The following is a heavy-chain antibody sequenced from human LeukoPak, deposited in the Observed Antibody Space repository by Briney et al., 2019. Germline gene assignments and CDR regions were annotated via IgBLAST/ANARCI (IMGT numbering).Heavy chain of an antibody. V-gene: IGHV3-30*09. CDR1: GFTFSSYA. J-gene: IGHJ4*02. Sequence: GGSLRLSCATSGFTFSSYAMHWVRQAPGKGLEWVAVILYDGSNEYYADSVKGRFVISRDTSQNTLHLQMNSLRADDTAVYYCARAQHRGWGFDYWGQGTLVTVSS. CDR2: ILYDGSNE. CDR3: ARAQHRGWGFDY. D-gene: IGHD1-26*01.